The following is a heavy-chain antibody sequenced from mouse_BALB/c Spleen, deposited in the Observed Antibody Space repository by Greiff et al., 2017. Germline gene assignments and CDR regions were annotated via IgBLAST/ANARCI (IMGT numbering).Heavy chain of an antibody. CDR1: GFNIKDTY. V-gene: IGHV14-3*02. CDR2: IGPANGNT. Sequence: VQLQQSGAELVKPGASVKLSCTASGFNIKDTYMHWVKQRPEQGLEWIGRIGPANGNTKYDPKFQGKATITADTSSNTAYLQLSSLTSEDTAVYYCARYGNYVWFAYWGQGTLVTVSA. J-gene: IGHJ3*01. CDR3: ARYGNYVWFAY. D-gene: IGHD2-10*02.